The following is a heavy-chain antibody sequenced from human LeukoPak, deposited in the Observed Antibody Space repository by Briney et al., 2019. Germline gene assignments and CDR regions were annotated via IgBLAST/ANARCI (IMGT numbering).Heavy chain of an antibody. CDR1: GYTFTSYD. J-gene: IGHJ5*02. CDR3: ARGDGSGYDYYGGNFWFDP. D-gene: IGHD5-12*01. Sequence: GASVKVSCKASGYTFTSYDINWVRQATGQGLEWMGWMNPNSGNTGYAQKFQGRVTMTRNTSISTAYMELSSLRSEDTAVYYCARGDGSGYDYYGGNFWFDPWGQGTLVTVSS. CDR2: MNPNSGNT. V-gene: IGHV1-8*01.